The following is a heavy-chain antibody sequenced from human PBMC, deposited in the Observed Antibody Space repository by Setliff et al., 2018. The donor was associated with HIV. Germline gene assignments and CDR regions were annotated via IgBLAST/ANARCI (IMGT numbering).Heavy chain of an antibody. V-gene: IGHV4-31*03. D-gene: IGHD3-3*01. CDR2: IYYRGST. Sequence: PSETLSLTCTVSGGSISSGGYYWSWIRQHPGKGLEWIGYIYYRGSTHYNPSLKSRVTISVDTSKNQLSLKLNSVTGADTAIFYCARRVGITIFGAPNQYYYMDVWGKGTTVTVSS. J-gene: IGHJ6*03. CDR3: ARRVGITIFGAPNQYYYMDV. CDR1: GGSISSGGYY.